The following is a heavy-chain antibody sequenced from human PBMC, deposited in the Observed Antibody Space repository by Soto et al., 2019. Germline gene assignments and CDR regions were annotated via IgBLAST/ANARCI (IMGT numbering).Heavy chain of an antibody. Sequence: QVQLVESGGGVVQPGRSLRLSCAASGFTFSSYAMHWVRQAPGKGLEWVAVISYDGSNKYYADSVKGRFTISRDNSKNPRYLQMNRLRAEDTAVYYCARDRILEWLLSTYYYYGMDVWGQGTTVTVSS. CDR3: ARDRILEWLLSTYYYYGMDV. D-gene: IGHD3-3*01. CDR1: GFTFSSYA. V-gene: IGHV3-30-3*01. CDR2: ISYDGSNK. J-gene: IGHJ6*02.